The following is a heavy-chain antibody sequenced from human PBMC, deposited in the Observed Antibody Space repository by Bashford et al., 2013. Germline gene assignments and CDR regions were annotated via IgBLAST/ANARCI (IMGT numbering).Heavy chain of an antibody. CDR2: INTNTGGT. CDR3: ARDQYSSGWEKXYYFGMDV. D-gene: IGHD6-19*01. V-gene: IGHV1-2*02. J-gene: IGHJ6*02. Sequence: WVRQAPGQGLEWMGWINTNTGGTKYSQKFLGRVTMTRDRSINTVYMELSSLTSDDTATYYCARDQYSSGWEKXYYFGMDVWGLGTTVTVSS.